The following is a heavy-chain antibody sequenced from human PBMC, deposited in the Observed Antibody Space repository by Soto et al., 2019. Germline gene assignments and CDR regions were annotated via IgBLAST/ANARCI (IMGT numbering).Heavy chain of an antibody. D-gene: IGHD3-3*01. J-gene: IGHJ5*02. CDR1: GGSISSSSYY. V-gene: IGHV4-39*01. CDR3: ARAPKIRFLEWLQKNWFGP. CDR2: IYYSGST. Sequence: SETLSLTCTVSGGSISSSSYYWGWIRQPPGKGLEWIGSIYYSGSTYYNPSLKSRVTISVDTSKNQFSLKLSSVTAADTAVYYCARAPKIRFLEWLQKNWFGPWGQGTLVTVSS.